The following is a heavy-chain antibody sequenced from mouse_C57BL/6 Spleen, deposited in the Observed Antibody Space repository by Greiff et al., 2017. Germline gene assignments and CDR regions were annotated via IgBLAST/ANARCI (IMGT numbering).Heavy chain of an antibody. CDR3: ARESYYGFY. Sequence: DVMLVESEGGLVQPGSSMKLSCTASGFNFSDYYMAWVSQVTEKGLEWVANINYDGSSTYYLASLKSRFIISRDNAKNILYLQMSSLKSEDTATYYCARESYYGFYWGQGTTLTVSS. D-gene: IGHD2-9*01. J-gene: IGHJ2*01. CDR2: INYDGSST. CDR1: GFNFSDYY. V-gene: IGHV5-16*01.